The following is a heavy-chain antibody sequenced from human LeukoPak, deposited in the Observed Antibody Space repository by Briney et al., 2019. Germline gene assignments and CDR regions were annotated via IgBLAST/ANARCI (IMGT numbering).Heavy chain of an antibody. J-gene: IGHJ6*03. D-gene: IGHD3-22*01. CDR2: ISAYNGNT. CDR1: GYTLTELS. V-gene: IGHV1-18*01. Sequence: ASVKVSCKVSGYTLTELSMHWVRQAPGQGLEWMGWISAYNGNTNYAQKLQGRVTMTTDTSTSTAYMELRSLRSDDTAVYYCARDYYYDSSGSDLYYYYYYMDVWGKGPRSPSP. CDR3: ARDYYYDSSGSDLYYYYYYMDV.